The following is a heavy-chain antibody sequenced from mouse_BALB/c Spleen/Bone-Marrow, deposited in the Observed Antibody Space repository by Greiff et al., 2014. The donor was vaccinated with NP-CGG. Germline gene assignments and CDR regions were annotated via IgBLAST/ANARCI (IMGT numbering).Heavy chain of an antibody. CDR2: ISNLAYSI. D-gene: IGHD2-1*01. J-gene: IGHJ4*01. Sequence: VQLKESGGGLVQPGGSRKLSCAASGFTFSDYGMAWVRQAPGKGPEWVAFISNLAYSIYYADTVTGRFTISRENAKNTLYLEMSSLRSEDTAMYDCATSYYGNSYAMDYWGQGTSVTVSS. CDR1: GFTFSDYG. CDR3: ATSYYGNSYAMDY. V-gene: IGHV5-15*02.